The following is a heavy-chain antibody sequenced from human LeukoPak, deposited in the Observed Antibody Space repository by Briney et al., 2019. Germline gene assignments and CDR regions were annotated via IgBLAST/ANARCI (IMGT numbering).Heavy chain of an antibody. J-gene: IGHJ4*02. CDR3: VSGEGPIFGVVVYYFDY. Sequence: SVKVSCKASGGTFSSYAISWVRQAPGQGLEWMGGIIPIFGTANYAQKFQGRVTITADESTSTAYMELSSLRSEDTAVYYCVSGEGPIFGVVVYYFDYWGQGTLVTVSS. CDR2: IIPIFGTA. D-gene: IGHD3-3*01. CDR1: GGTFSSYA. V-gene: IGHV1-69*13.